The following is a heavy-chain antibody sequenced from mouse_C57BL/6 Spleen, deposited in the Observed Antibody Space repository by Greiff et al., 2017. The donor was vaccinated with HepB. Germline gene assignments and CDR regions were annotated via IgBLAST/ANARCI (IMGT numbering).Heavy chain of an antibody. J-gene: IGHJ4*01. Sequence: QVQLQQPGAELVRPGTSVKLSCKASGYTFTSYWMHWVKQRPGQGLEWIGVIDPSDSYTNYNQKFKGKATLTVDTSSSTAYMQLSSLTSEDSAVYDCARGRPIYYGTLYAMDYWGQGTSVTVSS. CDR3: ARGRPIYYGTLYAMDY. V-gene: IGHV1-59*01. CDR1: GYTFTSYW. D-gene: IGHD2-1*01. CDR2: IDPSDSYT.